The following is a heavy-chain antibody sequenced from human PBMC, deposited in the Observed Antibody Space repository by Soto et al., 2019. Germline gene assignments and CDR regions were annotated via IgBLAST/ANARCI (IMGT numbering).Heavy chain of an antibody. CDR3: ASPKIAFYNWFDP. CDR1: GGSISSSSYY. J-gene: IGHJ5*02. CDR2: IYYSGST. D-gene: IGHD3-3*02. Sequence: QLQLQESGPGLVKPSETLSLTCTVSGGSISSSSYYWGWIRQPPGKGLEWIGSIYYSGSTYYNPSLQSRVTISVDTSKNQFSLKLSSVTAADPAVYYCASPKIAFYNWFDPWGQGTLVTVSS. V-gene: IGHV4-39*01.